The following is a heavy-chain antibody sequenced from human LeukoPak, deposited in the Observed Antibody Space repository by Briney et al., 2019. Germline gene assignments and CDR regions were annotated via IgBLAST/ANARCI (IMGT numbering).Heavy chain of an antibody. CDR3: ARVRSSSRWFDP. D-gene: IGHD6-6*01. CDR2: IYHSGST. Sequence: PSETLSLTCTVSGYSISSGYYWGWIRQPPGKGLEWIGSIYHSGSTYYNPSLKSRVTISVDTSKNQFSLKLSSVTAADTAVYYCARVRSSSRWFDPWGQGTLVTVSS. CDR1: GYSISSGYY. J-gene: IGHJ5*02. V-gene: IGHV4-38-2*02.